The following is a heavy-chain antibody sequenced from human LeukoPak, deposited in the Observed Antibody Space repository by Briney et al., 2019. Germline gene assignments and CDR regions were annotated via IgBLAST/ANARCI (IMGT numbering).Heavy chain of an antibody. D-gene: IGHD3-10*01. J-gene: IGHJ5*02. CDR1: GFTFSSYS. V-gene: IGHV3-21*01. CDR2: ISSSSSYI. Sequence: PGGSLRLSCAAFGFTFSSYSMNWVRQAPGKGLEWVSSISSSSSYIYYADSVKGRSTISRDNAKNSLYLQMNSLRAEDTAVYYCARDGRYYYGSGSYSWFDPWGQGTLVTVSS. CDR3: ARDGRYYYGSGSYSWFDP.